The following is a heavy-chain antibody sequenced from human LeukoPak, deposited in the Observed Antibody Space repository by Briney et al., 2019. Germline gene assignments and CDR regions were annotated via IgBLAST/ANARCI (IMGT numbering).Heavy chain of an antibody. CDR2: ISNSGGST. V-gene: IGHV3-23*01. Sequence: GGTLRLSCAASGFTFSSYGMSWVRQAPGKGLEWVSGISNSGGSTYYADSVKGRFTISRDNSKNTLYLQMNSLRAEDTALYYCARENYYDSSGYYYYYMDVWGKGTTVTVSS. J-gene: IGHJ6*03. CDR1: GFTFSSYG. CDR3: ARENYYDSSGYYYYYMDV. D-gene: IGHD3-22*01.